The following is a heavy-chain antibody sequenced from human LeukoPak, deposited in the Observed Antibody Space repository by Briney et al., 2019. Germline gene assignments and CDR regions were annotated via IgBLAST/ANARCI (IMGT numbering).Heavy chain of an antibody. J-gene: IGHJ4*02. V-gene: IGHV4-38-2*02. CDR1: GYSISSGYY. D-gene: IGHD2-2*01. CDR2: VYHSGST. CDR3: AGEYQLLSEGRFDY. Sequence: PSETLSLTCTVSGYSISSGYYWGWIRQPPGKGLEWIGSVYHSGSTYYNPSLKSRVTISVDTSKNQFSLKLSSVTAADTAVYYCAGEYQLLSEGRFDYWGQGTLVTVSS.